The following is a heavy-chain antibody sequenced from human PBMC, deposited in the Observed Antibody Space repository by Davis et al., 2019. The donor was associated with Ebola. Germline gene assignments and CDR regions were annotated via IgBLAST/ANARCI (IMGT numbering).Heavy chain of an antibody. Sequence: MPSETLSLTCAVYGGSFSGYYWSWIRQPPGKGLEWIGYIYYSGSTNYNPSLKSRVTISVDTSKNQFSLKLSSVTAADTAVYYCAGDSYDFWSGYYTGIWFDPWGQGTLVTVSS. CDR1: GGSFSGYY. J-gene: IGHJ5*02. CDR2: IYYSGST. CDR3: AGDSYDFWSGYYTGIWFDP. D-gene: IGHD3-3*01. V-gene: IGHV4-59*01.